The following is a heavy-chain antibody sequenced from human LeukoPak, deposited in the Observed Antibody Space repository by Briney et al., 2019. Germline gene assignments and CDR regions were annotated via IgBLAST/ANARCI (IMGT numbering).Heavy chain of an antibody. CDR2: MNPNSGNT. Sequence: GTSVKVSCKASGYTFTGYYMHWVRQATGQGMEWMGWMNPNSGNTGYAQKCQGRVTITRNTSISTAYMELSSLRSEDTAVYYWARGFLGAGHDYYYYYMDVWGKGTTVTVSS. J-gene: IGHJ6*03. V-gene: IGHV1-8*03. D-gene: IGHD3-16*01. CDR3: ARGFLGAGHDYYYYYMDV. CDR1: GYTFTGYY.